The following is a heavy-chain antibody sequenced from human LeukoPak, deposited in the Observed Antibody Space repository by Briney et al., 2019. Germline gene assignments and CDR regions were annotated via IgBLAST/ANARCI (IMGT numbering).Heavy chain of an antibody. CDR3: AREEVPGVSY. J-gene: IGHJ4*02. Sequence: PSETLSLTCTVSGGSISSYYWSWIRQPPGKGLEWIGYSYYTGTTNYNPSLKSRVTISVDTSKNQFSLKLSSVTAADTAVYYCAREEVPGVSYWGQGTLVTVSS. CDR2: SYYTGTT. CDR1: GGSISSYY. V-gene: IGHV4-59*01. D-gene: IGHD2-2*01.